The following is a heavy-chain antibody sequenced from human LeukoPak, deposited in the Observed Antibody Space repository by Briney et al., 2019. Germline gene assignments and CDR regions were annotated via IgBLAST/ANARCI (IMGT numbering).Heavy chain of an antibody. Sequence: GGSLRLSCVAYGFPFSGYWMDWVRQAPGKRMEWVANINQDGTNQYYAASVKGRFSISRDNAKNSLYLQMNSLRAEDTAVYYCSRSLDYLGQGALVTVSS. CDR2: INQDGTNQ. CDR1: GFPFSGYW. V-gene: IGHV3-7*01. CDR3: SRSLDY. J-gene: IGHJ4*02.